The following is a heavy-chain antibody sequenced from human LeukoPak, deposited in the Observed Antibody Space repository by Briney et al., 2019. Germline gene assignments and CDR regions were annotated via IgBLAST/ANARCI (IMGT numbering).Heavy chain of an antibody. CDR3: TQGSSSSGYYYYMDV. CDR1: GFTFSNAW. V-gene: IGHV3-15*01. Sequence: PGGSLGLSCAASGFTFSNAWMSWVRQAPGRGLEWVGRIKSKTDGGTTDYAAPVRGRFTISRDDSKNTLYLQMNSLKTEDTAVYYCTQGSSSSGYYYYMDVWGKGTTVTVSS. J-gene: IGHJ6*03. CDR2: IKSKTDGGTT. D-gene: IGHD6-6*01.